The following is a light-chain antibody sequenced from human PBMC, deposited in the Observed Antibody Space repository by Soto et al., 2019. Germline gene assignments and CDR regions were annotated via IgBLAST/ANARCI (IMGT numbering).Light chain of an antibody. CDR3: SSYTRSSTLV. J-gene: IGLJ2*01. Sequence: QSVLTQPASVSGSRGQSITISCTGTSSDVGGYNYVSWYQQHPGKAPKLMIYDVSNRPSGVSNRFSGSKSGNTASLTISGLQAEDEADYYCSSYTRSSTLVFGGGTKLTVL. CDR1: SSDVGGYNY. CDR2: DVS. V-gene: IGLV2-14*01.